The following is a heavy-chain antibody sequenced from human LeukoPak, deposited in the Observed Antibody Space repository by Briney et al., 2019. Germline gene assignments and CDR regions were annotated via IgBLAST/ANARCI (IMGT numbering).Heavy chain of an antibody. CDR3: AKKGSSGFYFFDY. CDR2: ISGSGGST. D-gene: IGHD3-22*01. Sequence: PGGSLRLSCAASGFTFSSYAMSWVRQAPGKGLEWVSVISGSGGSTYYADSVKGRFTISRDNSKNTLYLQMNSLRAEDTAAYYCAKKGSSGFYFFDYWGQGTLVTVSS. J-gene: IGHJ4*02. V-gene: IGHV3-23*01. CDR1: GFTFSSYA.